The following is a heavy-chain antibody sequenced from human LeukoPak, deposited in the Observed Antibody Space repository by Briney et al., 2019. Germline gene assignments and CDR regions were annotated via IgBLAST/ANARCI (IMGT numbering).Heavy chain of an antibody. Sequence: GRSLRLSCAASGFTFSTYSMNWVRQAPGKGLEWLSYISSSGATIYYLDSVKGRFTISRDNAKNSLYLQMSSLTDEDTAVYYCARARRPGSGQLWFDPWGQGTLVSVSS. CDR2: ISSSGATI. CDR3: ARARRPGSGQLWFDP. J-gene: IGHJ5*02. D-gene: IGHD2-15*01. V-gene: IGHV3-48*02. CDR1: GFTFSTYS.